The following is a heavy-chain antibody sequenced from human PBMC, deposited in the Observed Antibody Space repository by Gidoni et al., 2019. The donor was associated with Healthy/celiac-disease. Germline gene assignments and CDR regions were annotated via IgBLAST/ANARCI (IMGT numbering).Heavy chain of an antibody. CDR3: AKDLNSRRRDGYNSDY. J-gene: IGHJ4*02. CDR2: ISGSVGST. Sequence: EVQLLESGGGLVQPGGSLRLSCAASGFTFSSYAMSCVRQAPGKGREWVSAISGSVGSTYYADSVKGRFTISRDNSKNTLYLQMNSLRAEDTAVYYCAKDLNSRRRDGYNSDYWGQGTLVTVSS. V-gene: IGHV3-23*01. D-gene: IGHD5-12*01. CDR1: GFTFSSYA.